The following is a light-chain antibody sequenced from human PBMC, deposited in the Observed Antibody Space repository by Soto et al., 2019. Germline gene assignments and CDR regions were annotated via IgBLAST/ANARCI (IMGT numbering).Light chain of an antibody. CDR2: AAS. CDR1: QGIGKY. V-gene: IGKV1-39*01. J-gene: IGKJ4*01. Sequence: DIPMPHSPSSLSASVGDRVTITCRASQGIGKYLNCYQQNPGKPPKLLIYAASTLQRGVPSRFSGSGSGTDFILTINSLQPEDFATYYCQQRYITPLTFGGGTKAAI. CDR3: QQRYITPLT.